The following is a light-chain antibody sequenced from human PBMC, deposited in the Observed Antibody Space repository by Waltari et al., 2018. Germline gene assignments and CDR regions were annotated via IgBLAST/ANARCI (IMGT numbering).Light chain of an antibody. CDR3: QKYDFLPAT. CDR2: HAS. V-gene: IGKV3-20*01. J-gene: IGKJ1*01. Sequence: ENVLPQSPGTLSLSPGERATLSCRASQGVGKYLAWYQQRPGQAHRLLLYHASIRATGIPDRFSGSGFGTDFSLTISRLEPEDFAVYYCQKYDFLPATFGQGTTVEIK. CDR1: QGVGKY.